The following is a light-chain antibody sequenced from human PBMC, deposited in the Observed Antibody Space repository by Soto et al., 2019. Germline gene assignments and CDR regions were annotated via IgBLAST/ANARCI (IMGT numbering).Light chain of an antibody. CDR2: DAS. J-gene: IGKJ1*01. Sequence: DIQLTHSPSTLSACLGEIVAMSFVASQSISSWLAWYQQKPGKAPKLLIYDASSLESGVPSRFSGSGSGTEFTLTISSLQPDDFATYYCQQYNSYSWTFGQGTKVDIK. CDR3: QQYNSYSWT. V-gene: IGKV1-5*01. CDR1: QSISSW.